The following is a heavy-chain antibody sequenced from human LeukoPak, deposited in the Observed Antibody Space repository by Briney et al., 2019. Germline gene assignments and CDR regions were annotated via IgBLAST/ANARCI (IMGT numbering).Heavy chain of an antibody. Sequence: PGGSLRLSCAASGFSFTDYWMAWVRQAPGKGLEWVANIKQDGSKRYYVDSVNGRFTISRDNAQNSLSLQMNSLRAEDTAVYYCARGRGAFDFWGQGTMVTVSS. D-gene: IGHD3-10*01. CDR3: ARGRGAFDF. V-gene: IGHV3-7*01. CDR2: IKQDGSKR. CDR1: GFSFTDYW. J-gene: IGHJ3*01.